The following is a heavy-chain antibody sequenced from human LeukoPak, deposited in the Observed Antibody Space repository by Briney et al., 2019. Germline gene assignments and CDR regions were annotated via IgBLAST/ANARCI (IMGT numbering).Heavy chain of an antibody. CDR1: GFTFRRSG. J-gene: IGHJ4*02. CDR3: AKDQAATNTQVRFCLD. Sequence: PGTSLRLSCATSGFTFRRSGVHWVRQAPGKGLEWVALMSSDGINTYYADSVKGRFTVSRDSSKDTLYLQMNSLRADDTAIYYCAKDQAATNTQVRFCLDWGQGTLVTVSS. V-gene: IGHV3-30*04. D-gene: IGHD3-9*01. CDR2: MSSDGINT.